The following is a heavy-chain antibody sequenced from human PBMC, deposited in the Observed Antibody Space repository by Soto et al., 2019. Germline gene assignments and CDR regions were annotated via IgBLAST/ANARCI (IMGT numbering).Heavy chain of an antibody. Sequence: GGSLRLSCASSWFTFCVYNMHCVLQAPGNGPDCVSVISYDGSDGYYADSVRCRFTISRDNSNNMLYLEMNSLRPEDTAVYYCATGHRGLTGTTVVVTVPGWFDPWGQGALVTVSS. CDR1: WFTFCVYN. CDR3: ATGHRGLTGTTVVVTVPGWFDP. CDR2: ISYDGSDG. D-gene: IGHD2-21*02. J-gene: IGHJ5*02. V-gene: IGHV3-30*03.